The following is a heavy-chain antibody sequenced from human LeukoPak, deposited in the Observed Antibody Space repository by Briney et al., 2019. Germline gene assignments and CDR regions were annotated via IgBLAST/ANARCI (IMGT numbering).Heavy chain of an antibody. Sequence: GASVKVSCKASGYSFSSYGISWVRQAPGQGLEWMGWISAYNGNTKYALKLQGRVTMTTDTSTSTAYMELRSLRSDDTVVYYCARGESSGSYYFDYWGQGTLVTVSS. J-gene: IGHJ4*02. CDR2: ISAYNGNT. V-gene: IGHV1-18*01. D-gene: IGHD1-26*01. CDR1: GYSFSSYG. CDR3: ARGESSGSYYFDY.